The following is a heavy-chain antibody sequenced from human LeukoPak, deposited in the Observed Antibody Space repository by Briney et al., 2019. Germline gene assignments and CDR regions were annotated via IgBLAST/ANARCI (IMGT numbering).Heavy chain of an antibody. D-gene: IGHD3-22*01. J-gene: IGHJ4*02. CDR3: AKESGSSDYFDY. CDR2: ISYDGSNK. CDR1: GFTFSSYG. Sequence: GGSLRLSCAASGFTFSSYGMHWVRQAPGKGLEWVAVISYDGSNKYYADSVKGRFTISRDNSKSTLYLQMNSLRAEDTAVYYCAKESGSSDYFDYWGQGTLVTVSS. V-gene: IGHV3-30*18.